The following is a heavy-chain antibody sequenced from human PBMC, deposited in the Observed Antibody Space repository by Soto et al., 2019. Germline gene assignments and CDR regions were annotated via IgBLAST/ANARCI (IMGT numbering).Heavy chain of an antibody. J-gene: IGHJ5*02. D-gene: IGHD6-6*01. CDR3: ARAPSRGIAARRDWFDP. V-gene: IGHV3-33*01. CDR1: GFTFSSYG. CDR2: IWYDGSNK. Sequence: GGSLRLSCAASGFTFSSYGMHWVRQAPGKGLEWVAVIWYDGSNKYYADSVKGRFTISRDNSKNTLYLQMNSLRAEDTAAYYCARAPSRGIAARRDWFDPWGQGTLVTVSS.